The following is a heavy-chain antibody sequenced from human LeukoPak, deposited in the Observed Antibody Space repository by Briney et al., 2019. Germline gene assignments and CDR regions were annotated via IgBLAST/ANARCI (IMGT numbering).Heavy chain of an antibody. CDR1: GGTFSSYA. Sequence: ASVKVSCKASGGTFSSYAISWVRQAPGQGLEWMGGIIPIFGTANYAQKFQGRVTITADESTSTAYMELSSLRSEDTAVYYCASARITIFGVVRYYFDYWGQGTLVTVSS. V-gene: IGHV1-69*13. D-gene: IGHD3-3*01. CDR2: IIPIFGTA. CDR3: ASARITIFGVVRYYFDY. J-gene: IGHJ4*02.